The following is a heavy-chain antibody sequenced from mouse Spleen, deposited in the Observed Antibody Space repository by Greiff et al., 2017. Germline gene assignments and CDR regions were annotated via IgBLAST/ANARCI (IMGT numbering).Heavy chain of an antibody. Sequence: EVKLVESGGGLVQPGGSLKLSCATSGFTFSDYYMYWVRQTPEKRLEWVAYINHDGDSTFYPDTVKGRFTISRDNAKNTLYLQMSRLKSEDTAIYFCARHGLRLWYFDVWGAGTTVTVSS. CDR2: INHDGDST. CDR1: GFTFSDYY. V-gene: IGHV5-12*02. D-gene: IGHD1-2*01. CDR3: ARHGLRLWYFDV. J-gene: IGHJ1*01.